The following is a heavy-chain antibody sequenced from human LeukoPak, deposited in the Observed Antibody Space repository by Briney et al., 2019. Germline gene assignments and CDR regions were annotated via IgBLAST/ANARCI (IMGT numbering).Heavy chain of an antibody. CDR3: ARSLQMGAAVAAYGVDY. V-gene: IGHV3-7*01. J-gene: IGHJ4*02. CDR2: IEQNGTEK. Sequence: GGSLRLSCAASGFTFSSYWMSWVRQAPGKGLEWVANIEQNGTEKYYVDSVKGRFTISRDNAKNSLYLQMNSLRAEDTAVYYCARSLQMGAAVAAYGVDYWGQGTLVTVSS. CDR1: GFTFSSYW. D-gene: IGHD6-19*01.